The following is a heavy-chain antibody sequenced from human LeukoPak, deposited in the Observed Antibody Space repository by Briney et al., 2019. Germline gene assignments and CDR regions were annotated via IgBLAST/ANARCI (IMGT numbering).Heavy chain of an antibody. CDR3: TRDHITGTTLEFDY. CDR2: IRSKAYGGTT. J-gene: IGHJ4*02. Sequence: SLRLSCTASGFTFGDYAMSWVRQAPGKGLEWAGFIRSKAYGGTTEYAASVKGRFTISRDDSKSIAYLQMNSLKTEDTAVYYCTRDHITGTTLEFDYWGQGTLVTVSS. V-gene: IGHV3-49*04. D-gene: IGHD1-20*01. CDR1: GFTFGDYA.